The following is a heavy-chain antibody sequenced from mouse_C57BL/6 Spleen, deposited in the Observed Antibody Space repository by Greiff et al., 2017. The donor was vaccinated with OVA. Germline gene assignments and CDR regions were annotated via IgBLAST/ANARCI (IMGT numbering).Heavy chain of an antibody. J-gene: IGHJ2*01. D-gene: IGHD1-1*01. V-gene: IGHV5-4*01. Sequence: EVQRVESGGGLVKPGGSLKLSCAASGFTFSSYAMSWVRQTPEKRLEWVATISDGGSYTYYPDNVKGRFTISRDNAKNNLYLQMSHLKSEDTAMYYCAREYGSSFFDYWGQGTTLTVSS. CDR1: GFTFSSYA. CDR2: ISDGGSYT. CDR3: AREYGSSFFDY.